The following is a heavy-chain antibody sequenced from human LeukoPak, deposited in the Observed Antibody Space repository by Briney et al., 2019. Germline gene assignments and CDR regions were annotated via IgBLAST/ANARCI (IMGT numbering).Heavy chain of an antibody. V-gene: IGHV1-18*04. CDR1: GYTFTSYG. CDR2: ISAYNGNT. J-gene: IGHJ4*02. Sequence: ASVKVSCKASGYTFTSYGISWVRQAPGQGLEWMGWISAYNGNTNYAQKLQGRVTMTTDTSTSTAYKELRSLRSDDTAVYYCARDYYGSGSSLDYWGQGTLVTVSS. D-gene: IGHD3-10*01. CDR3: ARDYYGSGSSLDY.